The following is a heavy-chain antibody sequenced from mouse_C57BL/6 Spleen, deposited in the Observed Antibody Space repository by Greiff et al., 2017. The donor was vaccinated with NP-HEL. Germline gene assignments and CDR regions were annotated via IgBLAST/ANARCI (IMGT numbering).Heavy chain of an antibody. Sequence: QVQLQQSGAELVRPGTSVKMSCKASGYTFTNYWMGWAKQRPGHGLEWIGDIYPGGGYTNYNEKFKGKATLTADKSSSTAYMQFSSLTSEDSAIYYCARRDSSSWGDLDDWGKGTTVTVSS. V-gene: IGHV1-63*01. CDR1: GYTFTNYW. J-gene: IGHJ1*03. D-gene: IGHD1-1*01. CDR2: IYPGGGYT. CDR3: ARRDSSSWGDLDD.